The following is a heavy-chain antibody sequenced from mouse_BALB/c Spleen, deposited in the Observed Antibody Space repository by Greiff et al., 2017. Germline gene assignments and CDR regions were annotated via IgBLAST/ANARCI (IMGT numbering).Heavy chain of an antibody. CDR3: TRNGYDAGFDY. V-gene: IGHV1-5*01. CDR1: GYTFTSYW. CDR2: IYPGNSDT. J-gene: IGHJ2*01. D-gene: IGHD2-2*01. Sequence: VQLQQSGTVLARPGASVKMSCKASGYTFTSYWMHWVKQRPGQGLEWIGAIYPGNSDTSYNQKFKGKAKLTAVTSTSTAYMELSSLTNEDSAVYYCTRNGYDAGFDYWGQGTTLTVSS.